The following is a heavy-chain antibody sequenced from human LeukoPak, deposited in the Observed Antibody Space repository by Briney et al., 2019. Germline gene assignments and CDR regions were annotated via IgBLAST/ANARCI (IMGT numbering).Heavy chain of an antibody. CDR2: IYYSGST. CDR3: ARLGYVILTGYSPFDY. V-gene: IGHV4-39*01. D-gene: IGHD3-9*01. CDR1: GGSISSSSYY. J-gene: IGHJ4*02. Sequence: SETLSLTCTVSGGSISSSSYYWGWIRQPPGKGLEWIGSIYYSGSTYYNPSLKSRVTISVDTSKNQFSLKLSSVTAADTAVYYCARLGYVILTGYSPFDYWGQGTLVTVSS.